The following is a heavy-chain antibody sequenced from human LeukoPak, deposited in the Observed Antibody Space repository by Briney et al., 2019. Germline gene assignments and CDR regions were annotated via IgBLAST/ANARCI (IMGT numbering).Heavy chain of an antibody. V-gene: IGHV3-30*02. Sequence: GGSLRLSCVASGFTFSSYAMHWVRQAPGKGLEWVAFIRYDGTNNYYVDSVKGRFTISRGDSKNTLYLQMNSLRTEDTAVYYCAKDPLAYNSGWYYFDYWGQGTLVTVSS. CDR2: IRYDGTNN. D-gene: IGHD6-19*01. CDR1: GFTFSSYA. CDR3: AKDPLAYNSGWYYFDY. J-gene: IGHJ4*02.